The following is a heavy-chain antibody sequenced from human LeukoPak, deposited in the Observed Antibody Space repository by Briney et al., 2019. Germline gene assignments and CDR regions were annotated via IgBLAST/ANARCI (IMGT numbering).Heavy chain of an antibody. D-gene: IGHD3-10*01. CDR2: INPNSGGT. CDR3: ARGPMVRGNYYMDV. Sequence: ASVKVSCKASGYTFTGYYKHWVRQAPGHGLEWMGWINPNSGGTNYAQKFQGRVTMTRDTSISTAYMELSRLRSDDTAVYCCARGPMVRGNYYMDVWGKGTTVTVSS. J-gene: IGHJ6*03. CDR1: GYTFTGYY. V-gene: IGHV1-2*02.